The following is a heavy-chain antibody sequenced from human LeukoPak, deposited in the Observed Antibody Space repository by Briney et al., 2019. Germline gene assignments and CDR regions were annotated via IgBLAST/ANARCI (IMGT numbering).Heavy chain of an antibody. V-gene: IGHV3-23*01. CDR1: GFTFSAYT. D-gene: IGHD5-12*01. CDR2: ITGSGGGT. CDR3: ANWPEGLRTSDY. J-gene: IGHJ4*02. Sequence: PGGSLRLSCTTSGFTFSAYTMTWVRQAPGKGLEWVSAITGSGGGTSYGDSVKGRFTISRDNSKNTLYLQMNSLRAEDTAVYYCANWPEGLRTSDYWGQGTLVTVSS.